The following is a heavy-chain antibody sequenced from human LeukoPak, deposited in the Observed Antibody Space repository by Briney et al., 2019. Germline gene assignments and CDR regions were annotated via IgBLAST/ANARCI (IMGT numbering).Heavy chain of an antibody. CDR2: IDPYTGNT. Sequence: GASVKVSCKASGYTFTGYYMHWVRQAPGQGLEWMAWIDPYTGNTRYAQKFQGRITVTRDTSVSTTYMELTWLTSDDTARYYCAREYSASKHWGQGTLVTVSS. CDR3: AREYSASKH. D-gene: IGHD5-12*01. J-gene: IGHJ4*02. CDR1: GYTFTGYY. V-gene: IGHV1-2*02.